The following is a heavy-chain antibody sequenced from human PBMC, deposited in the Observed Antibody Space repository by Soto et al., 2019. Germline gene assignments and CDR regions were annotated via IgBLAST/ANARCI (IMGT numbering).Heavy chain of an antibody. Sequence: SVKVSCKASGGTFSSYTFSWVRQAPGQGLEWMGRIIPMLGIANYAQKFQGRVTITADKSTSTAYMELSSLRSEDTAVYYCAKDLTPGGGSFDYWGQGTLVTVSS. J-gene: IGHJ4*02. V-gene: IGHV1-69*04. CDR3: AKDLTPGGGSFDY. D-gene: IGHD5-12*01. CDR1: GGTFSSYT. CDR2: IIPMLGIA.